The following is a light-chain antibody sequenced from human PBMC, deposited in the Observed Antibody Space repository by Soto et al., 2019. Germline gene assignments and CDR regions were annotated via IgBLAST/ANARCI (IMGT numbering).Light chain of an antibody. CDR1: QSFSSSY. CDR3: QQYGSSSIS. J-gene: IGKJ2*03. Sequence: EIVLTQSPGTLSLSPGERATLSCRASQSFSSSYLAWYQQKPGQAPRLLIYGTSTRATGIPDRFSGSGSGTDFTLTISRLESEDFAVYYCQQYGSSSISFGQGTKLEIK. CDR2: GTS. V-gene: IGKV3-20*01.